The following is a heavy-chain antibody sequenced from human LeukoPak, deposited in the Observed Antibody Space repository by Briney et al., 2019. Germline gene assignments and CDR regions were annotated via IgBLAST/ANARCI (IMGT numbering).Heavy chain of an antibody. CDR1: GGSFSGYY. J-gene: IGHJ4*02. CDR3: ARLGHRGFGGVTFDY. CDR2: INHSGST. D-gene: IGHD3-16*01. Sequence: SETLSLTCAVYGGSFSGYYWSWIRQPPGKGLEWIGEINHSGSTNYNPSLKSRVTISVDTSKNQFSLKLSSVTAADTAVYYCARLGHRGFGGVTFDYWGQGTLVTVSS. V-gene: IGHV4-34*01.